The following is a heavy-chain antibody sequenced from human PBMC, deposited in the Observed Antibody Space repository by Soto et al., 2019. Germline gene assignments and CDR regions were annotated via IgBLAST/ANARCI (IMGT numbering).Heavy chain of an antibody. CDR2: ISYDGSNK. Sequence: GGSLRLSCAASGFTFSSYGMHWVRQAPGKGLEWVAVISYDGSNKYYADSVKGRFTISRDNSKNTLYLQMNSLRAEDTAVYYCAKDPLYSSSSDYYYYYGMDVWGQGTTVTVSS. V-gene: IGHV3-30*18. CDR1: GFTFSSYG. D-gene: IGHD6-6*01. J-gene: IGHJ6*02. CDR3: AKDPLYSSSSDYYYYYGMDV.